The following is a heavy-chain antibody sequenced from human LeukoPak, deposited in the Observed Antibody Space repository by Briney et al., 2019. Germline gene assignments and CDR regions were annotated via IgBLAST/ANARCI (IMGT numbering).Heavy chain of an antibody. Sequence: ASVKASCKASGYTFTNNYLHWVRQAPGQGLEWMGMIYPRDGSTSYAQNFQGRVTVTRDTSTTTVHMELRGLRSEDTAVYYCARDQEGFDYWGQGTVVTVSS. CDR3: ARDQEGFDY. CDR2: IYPRDGST. CDR1: GYTFTNNY. J-gene: IGHJ4*02. V-gene: IGHV1-46*01.